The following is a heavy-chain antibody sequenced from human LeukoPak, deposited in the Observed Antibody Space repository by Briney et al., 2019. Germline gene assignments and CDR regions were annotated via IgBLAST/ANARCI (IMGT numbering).Heavy chain of an antibody. CDR1: GDSISSGSHF. CDR3: AREPHPRSGNLGDDY. J-gene: IGHJ4*02. Sequence: SETLSLTCTVSGDSISSGSHFWFWLRQPAGKGLEWIGRIYTSGSTNYNPSLKSRVTISVDTSKNQFSLKLSSVTAADTAVYYCAREPHPRSGNLGDDYWGQGTLVTVSS. D-gene: IGHD3-10*01. CDR2: IYTSGST. V-gene: IGHV4-61*02.